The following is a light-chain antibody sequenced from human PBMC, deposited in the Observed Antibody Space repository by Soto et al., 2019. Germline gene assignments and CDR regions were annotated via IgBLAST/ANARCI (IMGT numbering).Light chain of an antibody. Sequence: EIVVTLSPCTLSLPPGDRATLSCRARQCVSHDYVAWVQQNPGQTPRLLISSVSSRATGIPDRFSGSGSGTDFTLTISILEPEDFAMYYCLHHGSSLWTFGQGTKVDIK. CDR2: SVS. CDR1: QCVSHDY. V-gene: IGKV3-20*01. CDR3: LHHGSSLWT. J-gene: IGKJ1*01.